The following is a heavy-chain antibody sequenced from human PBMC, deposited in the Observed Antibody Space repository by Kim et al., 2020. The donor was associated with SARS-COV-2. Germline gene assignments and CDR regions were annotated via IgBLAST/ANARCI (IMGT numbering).Heavy chain of an antibody. CDR1: GGTFSSYA. J-gene: IGHJ6*02. D-gene: IGHD4-4*01. Sequence: SVKVSCKASGGTFSSYAISWVRQAPGQGLEWMGGIIPIFGTANYAQKFQGRVTITADESTSTAYMELSSLRSEDTAVYYCAGVVLVGHDYSNYQRVPYYTYYGMDVWGQGTTVTVSS. V-gene: IGHV1-69*13. CDR2: IIPIFGTA. CDR3: AGVVLVGHDYSNYQRVPYYTYYGMDV.